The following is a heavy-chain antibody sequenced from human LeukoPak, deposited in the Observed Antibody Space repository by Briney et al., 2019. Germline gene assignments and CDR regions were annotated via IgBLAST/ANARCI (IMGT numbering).Heavy chain of an antibody. CDR2: IGSSGRGT. CDR1: GFTFSNYA. V-gene: IGHV3-23*01. J-gene: IGHJ3*01. CDR3: AKDQSPYSGYDYPFDVFDV. D-gene: IGHD5-12*01. Sequence: PGGSLRLSCAASGFTFSNYAMSWVRQAPGKGLEWVSGIGSSGRGTYYADSVKGRFTISRDNSKNTLYLQMNSLRAEATALYYCAKDQSPYSGYDYPFDVFDVWGQGTMVTVSS.